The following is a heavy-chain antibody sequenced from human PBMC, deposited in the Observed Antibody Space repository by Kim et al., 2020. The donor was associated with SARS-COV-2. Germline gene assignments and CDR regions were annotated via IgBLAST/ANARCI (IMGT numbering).Heavy chain of an antibody. D-gene: IGHD2-2*03. Sequence: GGSLRLSCAASGFTFSSYGMHWVRQAPGKGLEWVAVIWYDGSNKYYADSVKGRFTISRDNSKNTLYLQMNSLRAEDTAVYYCARDLDIVVVPAAIPAYGMDVWGQGTTVTVSS. CDR1: GFTFSSYG. CDR3: ARDLDIVVVPAAIPAYGMDV. J-gene: IGHJ6*02. V-gene: IGHV3-33*01. CDR2: IWYDGSNK.